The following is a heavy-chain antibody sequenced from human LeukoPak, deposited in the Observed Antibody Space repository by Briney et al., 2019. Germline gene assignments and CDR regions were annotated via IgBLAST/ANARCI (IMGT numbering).Heavy chain of an antibody. CDR1: GYTFTSYG. CDR3: ARDTSVLEWLLYGAFDI. V-gene: IGHV1-18*01. J-gene: IGHJ3*02. CDR2: ISAYNGNT. Sequence: ASVKVSCKASGYTFTSYGISWVRQAPGQGLEWMGWISAYNGNTNYAQKLQGRVTMTTDTSTSTAYMELRSLRSDDTAVYYCARDTSVLEWLLYGAFDIWGQGTMVTASS. D-gene: IGHD3-3*01.